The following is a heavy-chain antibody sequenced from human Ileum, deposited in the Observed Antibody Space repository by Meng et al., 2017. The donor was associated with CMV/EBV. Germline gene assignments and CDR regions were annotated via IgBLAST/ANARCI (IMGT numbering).Heavy chain of an antibody. Sequence: GESLKISCAASGFTFSSYSMNWVRQAPGKGLEWVSYISSSSSTIYYVDSVRGRFTISRDNAKNSLYLQMNSLRAEDTAIYYCASLWELEGYWGQGTLVTVSS. CDR2: ISSSSSTI. V-gene: IGHV3-48*04. CDR1: GFTFSSYS. D-gene: IGHD3-10*01. CDR3: ASLWELEGY. J-gene: IGHJ4*02.